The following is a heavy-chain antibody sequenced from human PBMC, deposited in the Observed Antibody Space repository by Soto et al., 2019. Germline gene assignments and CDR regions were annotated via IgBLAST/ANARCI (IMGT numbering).Heavy chain of an antibody. Sequence: GGSLRLSCAASGFTFSGYAMSWVRQAPGKGLEWVSVIGGSAGTTYYADSVKGRFTISRDTSRNTLYLQMNSLRAEDTAVYYCAKRVGSNGYNVLDAFDTWGQGTMVTVSS. CDR1: GFTFSGYA. J-gene: IGHJ3*02. D-gene: IGHD3-22*01. V-gene: IGHV3-23*01. CDR3: AKRVGSNGYNVLDAFDT. CDR2: IGGSAGTT.